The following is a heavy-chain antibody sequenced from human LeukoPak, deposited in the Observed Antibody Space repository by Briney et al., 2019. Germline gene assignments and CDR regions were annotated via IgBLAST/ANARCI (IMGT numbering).Heavy chain of an antibody. J-gene: IGHJ5*02. CDR2: INTNTGNP. V-gene: IGHV7-4-1*02. CDR3: ARDYRTMVRGVPGGFDP. CDR1: GYTFTSYA. D-gene: IGHD3-10*01. Sequence: PGASVKVSCKASGYTFTSYAMNWVRQAPGQGLEWMGLINTNTGNPTYAQGFTGRFVFSLDTSVSTAYLQISSLKAEDTAVYYCARDYRTMVRGVPGGFDPWGQGTLVTVSS.